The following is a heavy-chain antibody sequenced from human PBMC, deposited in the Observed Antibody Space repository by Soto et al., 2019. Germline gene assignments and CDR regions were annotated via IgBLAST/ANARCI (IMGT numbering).Heavy chain of an antibody. Sequence: HPGGSLRLSCAASGFTFSSYGMHWVRQAPGKGLEWVAVISYDGSNKYYADSVKGRFTISRDNSKNTLYLQMNSLRAEDTAVYYCAKDNVGGYDTGFDYWGQGTLVTVSS. CDR2: ISYDGSNK. D-gene: IGHD5-12*01. V-gene: IGHV3-30*18. J-gene: IGHJ4*02. CDR1: GFTFSSYG. CDR3: AKDNVGGYDTGFDY.